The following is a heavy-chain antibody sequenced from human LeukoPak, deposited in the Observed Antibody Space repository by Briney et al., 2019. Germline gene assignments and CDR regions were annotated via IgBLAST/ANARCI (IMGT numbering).Heavy chain of an antibody. J-gene: IGHJ5*02. CDR3: ARDRLYCSSTSCYLNWFDP. CDR2: IYYSGST. D-gene: IGHD2-2*01. CDR1: GGTISSHY. V-gene: IGHV4-59*11. Sequence: SETLSLTCTVSGGTISSHYWSWIRQPPGKGLEWIGYIYYSGSTNYNPSLKSRVTISVDMSKNQFSLKLSSVTAADTAVYYCARDRLYCSSTSCYLNWFDPWGQGTLVTVSS.